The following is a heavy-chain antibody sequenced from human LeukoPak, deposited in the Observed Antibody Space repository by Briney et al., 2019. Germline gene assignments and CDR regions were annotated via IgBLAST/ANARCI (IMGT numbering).Heavy chain of an antibody. D-gene: IGHD3-22*01. J-gene: IGHJ4*02. CDR3: ATSLDSGYYYDFDY. CDR1: GGSISSDY. Sequence: PSETVSLTCTVSGGSISSDYWSWIRQSPGKGLEWIGYIYYSGSTNYNPSFKSRVTISVDRSKNQFSLKLTSVTAADTAVYYCATSLDSGYYYDFDYWGQGTLVTVSS. CDR2: IYYSGST. V-gene: IGHV4-59*08.